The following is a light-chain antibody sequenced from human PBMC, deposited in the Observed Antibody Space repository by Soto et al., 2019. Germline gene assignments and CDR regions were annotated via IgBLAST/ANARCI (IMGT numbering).Light chain of an antibody. Sequence: QSALTQPPSASGSPGQSVTISCTGTSSDVGGYNYFSWYQQHPGKAPTLMIYEVSKRPSGVPDRFSGSKSGNTASLTVSGLQAEDEADYYCSSYAGSNNLVFGGGTKLPVL. CDR3: SSYAGSNNLV. J-gene: IGLJ2*01. CDR2: EVS. CDR1: SSDVGGYNY. V-gene: IGLV2-8*01.